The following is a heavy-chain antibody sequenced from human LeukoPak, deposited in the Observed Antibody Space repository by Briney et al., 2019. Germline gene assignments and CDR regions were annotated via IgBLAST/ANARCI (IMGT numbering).Heavy chain of an antibody. CDR3: AKDVAPDSGWGIDY. J-gene: IGHJ4*02. D-gene: IGHD6-19*01. CDR2: IYNSGTKI. Sequence: GGSLRLSCAVSGLTFSTYSMTWVRQGPGKGLEWVSSIYNSGTKILYADSVKGRFTISRDNSKNMLYLQMNSLRVEDTAVYYCAKDVAPDSGWGIDYWGQGTLVTVSS. V-gene: IGHV3-23*05. CDR1: GLTFSTYS.